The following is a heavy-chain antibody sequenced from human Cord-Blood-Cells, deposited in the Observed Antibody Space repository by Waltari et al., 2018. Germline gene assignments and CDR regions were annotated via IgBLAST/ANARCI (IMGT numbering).Heavy chain of an antibody. J-gene: IGHJ4*02. CDR2: ISGSGGST. CDR1: GFTSSSYA. CDR3: AKDGGGEQLVPDY. D-gene: IGHD6-13*01. V-gene: IGHV3-23*01. Sequence: EVQLLESGGGLVQPGGSLRLSCAASGFTSSSYAMSGVRAAPGKGLEWVSAISGSGGSTYYADSVKGRFTISRDNSKNTLYLQMNSLRAEDTAVYYCAKDGGGEQLVPDYWGQGTLVTVSS.